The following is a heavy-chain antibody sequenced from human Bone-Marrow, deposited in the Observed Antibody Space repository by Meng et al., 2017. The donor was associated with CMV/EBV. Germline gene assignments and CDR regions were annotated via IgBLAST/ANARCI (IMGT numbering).Heavy chain of an antibody. CDR1: GFTVSSNY. Sequence: GGSLRLSCAASGFTVSSNYMSWVRQAPGKGLEWVSVIYSGGSTYYADSVKGRFTISRDNSKNTLYLQMNSLRAEDTAVYYCARGLAQKYYFDYWGQGSLVTVSS. CDR3: ARGLAQKYYFDY. V-gene: IGHV3-53*01. J-gene: IGHJ4*02. CDR2: IYSGGST.